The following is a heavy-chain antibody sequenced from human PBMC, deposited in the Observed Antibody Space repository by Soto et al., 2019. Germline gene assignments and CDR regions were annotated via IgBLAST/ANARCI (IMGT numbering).Heavy chain of an antibody. CDR3: ARRRRDGYNYVSDY. Sequence: QLQLQESGPGLVKPSETLSLTCTVSGGSISSSSYYWGWIRQPPGKGLEWVGSIYYSGSTYYNPSLKSRVTISVDTSKNQFSLKLSSVTAADTAVYYCARRRRDGYNYVSDYWGQGTLVTVSS. CDR2: IYYSGST. CDR1: GGSISSSSYY. D-gene: IGHD5-12*01. V-gene: IGHV4-39*01. J-gene: IGHJ4*02.